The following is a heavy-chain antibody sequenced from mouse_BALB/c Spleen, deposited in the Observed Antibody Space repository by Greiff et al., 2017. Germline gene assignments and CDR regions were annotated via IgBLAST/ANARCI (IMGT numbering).Heavy chain of an antibody. Sequence: EVMLVESGGDLVKPGGSLKLSCAASGFTFSSYGMSWVRQTPDKRLEWVATISSGGSYTYYPDSVKERFTISRDNAKNTLYLQMSSLKSEDTAMYYCARQGDYDYYFDYWGQGTTLTVSS. J-gene: IGHJ2*01. D-gene: IGHD2-4*01. V-gene: IGHV5-6*02. CDR2: ISSGGSYT. CDR1: GFTFSSYG. CDR3: ARQGDYDYYFDY.